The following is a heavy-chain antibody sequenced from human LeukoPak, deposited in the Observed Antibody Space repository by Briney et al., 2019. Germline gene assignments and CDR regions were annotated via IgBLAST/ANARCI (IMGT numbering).Heavy chain of an antibody. V-gene: IGHV4-59*01. CDR2: IYYSGCT. CDR3: ARRVRYDFWSGYGHNWFDP. Sequence: SETLSLTCTVSGGSISSYYWSWIRQPPGKGLEWIGYIYYSGCTNYNPSLKSRVTISVDTSKNQFSLKLSSVTAADTAVYYCARRVRYDFWSGYGHNWFDPWGQGTLVTVSS. D-gene: IGHD3-3*01. CDR1: GGSISSYY. J-gene: IGHJ5*02.